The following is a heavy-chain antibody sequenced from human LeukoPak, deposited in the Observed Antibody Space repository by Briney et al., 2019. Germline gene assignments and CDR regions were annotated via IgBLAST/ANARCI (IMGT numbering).Heavy chain of an antibody. CDR3: ARDYPGSGSYYTYYYYYYGMDV. J-gene: IGHJ6*02. D-gene: IGHD3-10*01. CDR1: GFTFSSYW. V-gene: IGHV3-7*01. CDR2: IKQDGSEK. Sequence: PGGSLRLSCAASGFTFSSYWMTWVRQAPGKGLEWVANIKQDGSEKYYVDSVKGRFTISRDNAKNSLYLQMNSLRAEDTAVYYCARDYPGSGSYYTYYYYYYGMDVWGQGTTVTVSS.